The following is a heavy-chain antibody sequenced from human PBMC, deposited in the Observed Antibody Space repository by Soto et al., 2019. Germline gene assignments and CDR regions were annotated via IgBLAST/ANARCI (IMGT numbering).Heavy chain of an antibody. CDR3: ARGGAVAASDY. J-gene: IGHJ4*02. CDR1: GYSFTSYY. D-gene: IGHD6-19*01. V-gene: IGHV1-46*01. CDR2: INPSGGST. Sequence: ASVKASCKASGYSFTSYYIHWVRQAPGQGLEWMGRINPSGGSTSYAQKFQGRVTMTRNTSISTAYMELSSLRSEDTAVYYCARGGAVAASDYWGQGTLVTVSS.